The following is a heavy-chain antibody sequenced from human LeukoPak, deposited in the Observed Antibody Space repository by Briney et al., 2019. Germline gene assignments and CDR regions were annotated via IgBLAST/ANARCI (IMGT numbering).Heavy chain of an antibody. J-gene: IGHJ4*02. D-gene: IGHD2-2*01. CDR3: ARRYCTSTSCYGNTFYFDY. V-gene: IGHV3-64*01. Sequence: SGGSLRLSCAASGFTFSSYAMHWVRQAPGKVLEYVSAITSDGARTYYANSVKGRFTISRDNSKNTLYLQMGGLRAEDMAGYYCARRYCTSTSCYGNTFYFDYWGQGTLVTVSS. CDR1: GFTFSSYA. CDR2: ITSDGART.